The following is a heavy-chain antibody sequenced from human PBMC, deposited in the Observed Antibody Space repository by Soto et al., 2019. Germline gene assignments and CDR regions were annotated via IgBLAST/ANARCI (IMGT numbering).Heavy chain of an antibody. CDR2: ISGSDGRT. Sequence: GGSLRLSCAASGFSFGSYALSWVRQAPGKGLEWVSTISGSDGRTFYADSVKGRFSISRDTSQSTLYLQMNSLRADDTAMYYCARWSYLDYWGQGTRVTVSS. J-gene: IGHJ4*02. CDR3: ARWSYLDY. V-gene: IGHV3-23*01. CDR1: GFSFGSYA. D-gene: IGHD3-3*01.